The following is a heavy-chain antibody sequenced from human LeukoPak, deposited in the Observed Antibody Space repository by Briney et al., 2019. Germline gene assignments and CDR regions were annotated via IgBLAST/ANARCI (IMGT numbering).Heavy chain of an antibody. CDR2: INPGGGST. J-gene: IGHJ4*02. Sequence: GASVKVSCKASGYTFTAYYMHWVRQAPGQGLEWMGIINPGGGSTSYAQKFQGRVTMTRDTSTSTVYMELSSLRSEDTAVYYCATPASPYYYDSSGYAFDYWGQGTLVTVSS. CDR1: GYTFTAYY. CDR3: ATPASPYYYDSSGYAFDY. V-gene: IGHV1-46*01. D-gene: IGHD3-22*01.